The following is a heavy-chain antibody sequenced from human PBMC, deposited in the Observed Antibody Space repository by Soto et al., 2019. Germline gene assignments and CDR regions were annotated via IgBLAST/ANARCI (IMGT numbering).Heavy chain of an antibody. D-gene: IGHD3-9*01. V-gene: IGHV3-30*18. CDR3: AKDLTDYDILTGYYNPYYYYGMDV. CDR1: GFTFSSYG. CDR2: ISYDGSNK. Sequence: GGSLRLSCAASGFTFSSYGMHWVRQAPGKGLEWVAVISYDGSNKYYADSVKGRFTISRDNSKNTLYLQMNSLRAEDTAVYYCAKDLTDYDILTGYYNPYYYYGMDVWGQGTTVTVSS. J-gene: IGHJ6*02.